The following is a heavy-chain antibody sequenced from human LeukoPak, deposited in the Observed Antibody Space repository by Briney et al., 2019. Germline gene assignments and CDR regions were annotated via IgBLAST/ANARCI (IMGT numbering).Heavy chain of an antibody. CDR1: GDSVSSNSAA. CDR3: ARVGLDFWSGYSSFDY. CDR2: TYYRSKWYN. V-gene: IGHV6-1*01. Sequence: SQTLSLTCAISGDSVSSNSAAWNWIRQSPSRGLEWLGRTYYRSKWYNDYAVSVKSRITINPDTSKSQFSLQLNSVTPEDTAVYYCARVGLDFWSGYSSFDYWGQGTLVTVSS. D-gene: IGHD3-3*01. J-gene: IGHJ4*02.